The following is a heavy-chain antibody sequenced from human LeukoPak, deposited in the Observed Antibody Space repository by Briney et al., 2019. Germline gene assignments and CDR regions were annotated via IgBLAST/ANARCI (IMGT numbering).Heavy chain of an antibody. V-gene: IGHV4-4*09. CDR3: ARLEYYRGDPDYYFDY. Sequence: PSETLSLTCTVSGGSISSYYWSWIRQPPGKGLEWIGYIYTSGSTNYNPSLKSRVTISVDTSKNQFSLKLSSVTAADTAVYYCARLEYYRGDPDYYFDYWGQGTLVTVSS. CDR2: IYTSGST. J-gene: IGHJ4*02. D-gene: IGHD2/OR15-2a*01. CDR1: GGSISSYY.